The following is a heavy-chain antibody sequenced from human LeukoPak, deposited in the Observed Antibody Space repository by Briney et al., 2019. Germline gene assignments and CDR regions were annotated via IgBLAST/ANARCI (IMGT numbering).Heavy chain of an antibody. CDR1: GFTFSSYA. Sequence: GGSLRLSCAASGFTFSSYAMSWVRQAPGKGLEWVSSITGGGGSTYYADSVKGRFTISRDNSKNTLYLQMNSLRAEDTAVYYCAKSSYYDSSGYYREYYFDYWGQGTLVTVPS. J-gene: IGHJ4*02. D-gene: IGHD3-22*01. CDR2: ITGGGGST. CDR3: AKSSYYDSSGYYREYYFDY. V-gene: IGHV3-23*01.